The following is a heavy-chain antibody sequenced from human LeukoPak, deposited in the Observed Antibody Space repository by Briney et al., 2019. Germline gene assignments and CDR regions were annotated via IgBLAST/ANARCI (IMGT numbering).Heavy chain of an antibody. J-gene: IGHJ6*02. V-gene: IGHV3-33*01. CDR1: GFTFSSYG. CDR3: ARGQPPSYYDMDV. D-gene: IGHD6-13*01. CDR2: IWSDESTK. Sequence: GGSLRLSCAASGFTFSSYGMHWVRQAPGEGLEWVAVIWSDESTKYYADSVKGRFTISRDNSKNTLYLQMNSLRAEDTAVYYCARGQPPSYYDMDVWGQGTTVTVSS.